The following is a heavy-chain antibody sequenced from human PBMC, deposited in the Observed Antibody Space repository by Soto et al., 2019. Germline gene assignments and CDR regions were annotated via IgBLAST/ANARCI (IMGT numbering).Heavy chain of an antibody. CDR2: IYYSGST. Sequence: QVQLQEAGPGLVKPSETLSLTCTVSGGSISSYYWSWIRQPPGKGLEWIGYIYYSGSTNYNPSLKSRVTISVDTSKNQDSLKLSSVTAAYTAVYYCARNLGVATTRWNYRGQGTLVTVS. CDR3: ARNLGVATTRWNY. J-gene: IGHJ4*01. V-gene: IGHV4-59*01. D-gene: IGHD2-15*01. CDR1: GGSISSYY.